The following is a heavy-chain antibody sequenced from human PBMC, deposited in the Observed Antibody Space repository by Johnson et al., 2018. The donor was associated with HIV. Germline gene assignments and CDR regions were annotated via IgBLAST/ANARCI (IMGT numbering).Heavy chain of an antibody. V-gene: IGHV3-20*04. CDR3: TTDPYGGRRDAFEI. CDR2: INWNGGST. J-gene: IGHJ3*02. Sequence: VQLVESGGGLVQPGGSLRLSCAASGFTSDDYGMSWVRQAPVKGLEWVSGINWNGGSTGYADSVKGRFTISRDHAKNDLYLQMNSLKTEDTAVYYCTTDPYGGRRDAFEIWGQGTMVTVSS. CDR1: GFTSDDYG. D-gene: IGHD1-26*01.